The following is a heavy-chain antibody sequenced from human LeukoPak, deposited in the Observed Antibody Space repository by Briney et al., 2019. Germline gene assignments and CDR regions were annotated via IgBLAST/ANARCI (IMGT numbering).Heavy chain of an antibody. V-gene: IGHV3-30*02. CDR2: IRYDGSNK. D-gene: IGHD6-13*01. CDR1: GFTFSSYG. Sequence: GGSLRLSCAASGFTFSSYGMHWVRQAPGKGLEWVAFIRYDGSNKYYADSVKGRFTISRDNAKNSLYLQMNSLRAEDTAVYYCARDLGSSSWSYNWFDPWGQGTLVTVSS. CDR3: ARDLGSSSWSYNWFDP. J-gene: IGHJ5*02.